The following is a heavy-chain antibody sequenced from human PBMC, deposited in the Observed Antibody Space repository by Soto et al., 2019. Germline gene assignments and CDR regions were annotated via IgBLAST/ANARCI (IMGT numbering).Heavy chain of an antibody. D-gene: IGHD3-22*01. J-gene: IGHJ4*02. CDR2: IKSKTDGGTT. V-gene: IGHV3-15*01. CDR3: TWGTGYYDSSGYYFDY. CDR1: GFTFSNAW. Sequence: GGSLRLSCAASGFTFSNAWMSWVRQAPGKGLEWVGRIKSKTDGGTTDYAAPVKGRFTISRDDSKNPLYLQMNSLKTEDTAVYYCTWGTGYYDSSGYYFDYWGQGTLVTVSS.